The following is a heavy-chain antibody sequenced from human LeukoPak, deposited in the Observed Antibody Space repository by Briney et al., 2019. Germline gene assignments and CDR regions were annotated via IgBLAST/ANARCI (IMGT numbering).Heavy chain of an antibody. Sequence: GGSLRPSCAASGFTFSSYAMSWVRQAPGKGLEWVSAISGSGGSTYYADSVKGRFTISRDNSKNTLYLQMNSLRAEDTAVYYCAKEITFGGVIAHDAFDIWGQGTMVTVSS. D-gene: IGHD3-16*02. J-gene: IGHJ3*02. V-gene: IGHV3-23*01. CDR1: GFTFSSYA. CDR2: ISGSGGST. CDR3: AKEITFGGVIAHDAFDI.